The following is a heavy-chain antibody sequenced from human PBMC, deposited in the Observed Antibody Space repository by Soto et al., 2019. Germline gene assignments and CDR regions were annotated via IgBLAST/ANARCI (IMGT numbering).Heavy chain of an antibody. CDR3: ASGSHVPHF. D-gene: IGHD6-6*01. CDR2: IYRGGST. V-gene: IGHV4-30-2*01. CDR1: GGSISSGDYS. J-gene: IGHJ4*02. Sequence: QLQLQESGSGLVKPSQTLSLTCAVSGGSISSGDYSWSWIRQPPGKGLEWIGYIYRGGSTYFNPSPKIRVTISVDRSKNQFSLKLSSVTAADTAVYYCASGSHVPHFWGQGTLVTVSS.